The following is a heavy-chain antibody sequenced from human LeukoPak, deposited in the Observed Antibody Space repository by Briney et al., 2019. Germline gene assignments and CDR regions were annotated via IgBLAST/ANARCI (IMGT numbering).Heavy chain of an antibody. CDR2: VYYSGST. J-gene: IGHJ6*03. CDR1: GGSFSSYY. D-gene: IGHD2-21*02. V-gene: IGHV4-59*01. CDR3: ARTAWGRVRGGDSHYYYYYYMDV. Sequence: SETLSLTCSVSGGSFSSYYWSWIRQAPGKGLEWIGHVYYSGSTNYNSSLKSRVSISVDRSKNQFSLKLSSVTAADTAVYYCARTAWGRVRGGDSHYYYYYYMDVWGKGTTVTISS.